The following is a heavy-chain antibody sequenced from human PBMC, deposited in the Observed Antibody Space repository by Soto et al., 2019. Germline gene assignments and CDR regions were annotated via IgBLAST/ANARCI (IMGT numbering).Heavy chain of an antibody. CDR2: VFPGDSDT. J-gene: IGHJ4*02. CDR3: ARLESGYYYVESYFDY. D-gene: IGHD3-22*01. CDR1: GYRFTESW. Sequence: PGESLKISCKTSGYRFTESWIGWVRQKPGKGLEWLGMVFPGDSDTRYSPSFHGHVTVSADKSTNTAYLQWSSLKASDTAMYYCARLESGYYYVESYFDYWGQGTLVTVSS. V-gene: IGHV5-51*01.